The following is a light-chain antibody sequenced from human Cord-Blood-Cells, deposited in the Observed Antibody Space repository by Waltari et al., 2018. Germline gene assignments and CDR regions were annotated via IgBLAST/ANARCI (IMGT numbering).Light chain of an antibody. Sequence: EIVLTQSPATPSLSPGERATLSCRASQSVSSYLAWYQKKPGPAPRLLIYDASNRATGIPARFSGSGSGTDFTLTINSLEPEDFAVYYCQQRSNWVTFGGGTKVEIK. J-gene: IGKJ4*01. CDR2: DAS. CDR1: QSVSSY. V-gene: IGKV3-11*01. CDR3: QQRSNWVT.